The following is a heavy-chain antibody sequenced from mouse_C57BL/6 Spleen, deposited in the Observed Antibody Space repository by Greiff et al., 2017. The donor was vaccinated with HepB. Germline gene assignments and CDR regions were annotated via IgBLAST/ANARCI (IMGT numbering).Heavy chain of an antibody. CDR3: ARESYGSSPTWFAC. CDR2: INPSNGGT. Sequence: VQLQPPGTELVKPGASVKLSCKASGYTFTSYWMHWVKQRPGQGLEWIGNINPSNGGTNYNEKFKSKATLTVDKSSSTAYMQLSSLTSEDSAVYDCARESYGSSPTWFACWGQGTLGTVSA. D-gene: IGHD1-1*01. CDR1: GYTFTSYW. J-gene: IGHJ3*01. V-gene: IGHV1-53*01.